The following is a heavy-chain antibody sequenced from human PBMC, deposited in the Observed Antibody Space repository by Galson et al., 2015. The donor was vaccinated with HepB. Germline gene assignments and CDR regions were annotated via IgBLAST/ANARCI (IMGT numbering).Heavy chain of an antibody. D-gene: IGHD3-10*01. J-gene: IGHJ5*02. V-gene: IGHV1-69*13. CDR3: ARDLGGVLGHPSWFDP. Sequence: SVKVSCKASGGTFSSYAISWVRQAPGQGLEWMGGIIPIFGTANYAQKFQGRVTITADESTSTAYMELSSLRSEDTAVYYCARDLGGVLGHPSWFDPWGQGTLVTVSS. CDR2: IIPIFGTA. CDR1: GGTFSSYA.